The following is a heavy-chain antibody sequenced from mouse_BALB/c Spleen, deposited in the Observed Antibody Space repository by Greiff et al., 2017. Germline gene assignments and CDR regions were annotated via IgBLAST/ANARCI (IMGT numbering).Heavy chain of an antibody. D-gene: IGHD2-2*01. Sequence: DVHLVESGGGLVKPGGSLKLSCAASGFTFSSYAMSWVRQSPEKRLEWVAEISSGGSYTYYPDTVTGRITISRDNAKNTLYLEMSSLRSEDTAMYYCAREDGYDPFAYWGQGTLVTVSA. V-gene: IGHV5-9-4*01. J-gene: IGHJ3*01. CDR3: AREDGYDPFAY. CDR2: ISSGGSYT. CDR1: GFTFSSYA.